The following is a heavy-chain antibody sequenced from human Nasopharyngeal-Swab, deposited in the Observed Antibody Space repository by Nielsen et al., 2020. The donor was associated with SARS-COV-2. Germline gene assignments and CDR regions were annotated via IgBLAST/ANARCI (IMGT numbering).Heavy chain of an antibody. CDR2: IYYSGST. CDR1: GGSISSYY. D-gene: IGHD3-9*01. CDR3: AHRAASYYDILTGYPDYYYYGMDV. J-gene: IGHJ6*02. Sequence: SETLSLTCTVSGGSISSYYWSWIRQLPGKGLEWIGYIYYSGSTKYNPSLKSRVTISVDTSKNQFSLKLSSVTAADTAVYYCAHRAASYYDILTGYPDYYYYGMDVWGQGTTVTVSS. V-gene: IGHV4-59*13.